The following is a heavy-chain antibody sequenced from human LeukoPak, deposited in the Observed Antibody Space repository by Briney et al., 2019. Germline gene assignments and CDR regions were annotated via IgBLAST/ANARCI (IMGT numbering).Heavy chain of an antibody. CDR3: ARDSSGTHDGGAFDI. D-gene: IGHD1/OR15-1a*01. J-gene: IGHJ3*02. CDR2: ISGTSSTI. V-gene: IGHV3-48*04. Sequence: GGSLRLSCAASRFTFSDYDMNWVRQAPGKGLELVSYISGTSSTIYYADSVKGRFTISRDNAKNSLYLQMNSLRAEDTAVYYCARDSSGTHDGGAFDIWGQGTMVTVSS. CDR1: RFTFSDYD.